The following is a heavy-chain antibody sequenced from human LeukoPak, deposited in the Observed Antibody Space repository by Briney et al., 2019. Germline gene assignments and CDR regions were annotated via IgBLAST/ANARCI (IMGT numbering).Heavy chain of an antibody. Sequence: SETLSLTCTVSGDSISNYYWSWIRQPPGRGLEWIGYIYYSGNTNYNPSLKSRVTISVDTSKMQFFLKLSSVTAADTAVYYCAREYTLYRSGWFLDYWGQGTVVTVSS. CDR2: IYYSGNT. CDR3: AREYTLYRSGWFLDY. V-gene: IGHV4-59*12. J-gene: IGHJ4*02. D-gene: IGHD6-19*01. CDR1: GDSISNYY.